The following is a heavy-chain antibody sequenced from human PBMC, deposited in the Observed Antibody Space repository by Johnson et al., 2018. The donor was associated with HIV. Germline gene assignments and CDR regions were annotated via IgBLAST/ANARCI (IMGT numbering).Heavy chain of an antibody. CDR3: ARDITPHKEGDAFDI. CDR2: ISGSGENT. D-gene: IGHD1-14*01. CDR1: GFTFSSYA. Sequence: VQLVESGGGVVRPGGSLRLSCAASGFTFSSYAMSWVRQAPGKGLEWVSTISGSGENTYYADSVKGRFTISRDNAKNSLYLQMNSLRAEDTAVYYCARDITPHKEGDAFDIWGQGTMVTVSS. J-gene: IGHJ3*02. V-gene: IGHV3-23*04.